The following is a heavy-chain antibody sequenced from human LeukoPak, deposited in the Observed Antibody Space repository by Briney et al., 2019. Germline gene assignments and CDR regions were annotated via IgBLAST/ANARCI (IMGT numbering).Heavy chain of an antibody. CDR2: IKQDGSEK. Sequence: HGGSLRLSCAASGFTFSRYWMSWVRQAPGKGLEWVANIKQDGSEKYYVDSVKGRFTISRDNAKNSLYLQMNSLRAEDTAVYYCARPPIQLWLSNDYYFDYWGQGTPVTVSS. CDR3: ARPPIQLWLSNDYYFDY. J-gene: IGHJ4*02. V-gene: IGHV3-7*04. D-gene: IGHD5-18*01. CDR1: GFTFSRYW.